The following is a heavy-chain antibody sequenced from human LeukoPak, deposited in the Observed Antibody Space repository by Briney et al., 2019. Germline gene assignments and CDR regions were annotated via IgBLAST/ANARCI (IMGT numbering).Heavy chain of an antibody. D-gene: IGHD6-13*01. CDR2: IYYSGST. V-gene: IGHV4-39*07. CDR1: GGSISSSSYY. Sequence: PSETLSLTCTVSGGSISSSSYYWGWIRQPPGKGLEWIGSIYYSGSTYYNPSLKSRVTISVDTSKNQFSLKLSSVTAADTAVYYCARGIAAAVLPAFDYWGQGTLVTVSS. CDR3: ARGIAAAVLPAFDY. J-gene: IGHJ4*02.